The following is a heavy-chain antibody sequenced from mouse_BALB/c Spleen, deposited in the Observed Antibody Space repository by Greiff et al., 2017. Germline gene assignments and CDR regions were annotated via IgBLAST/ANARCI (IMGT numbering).Heavy chain of an antibody. J-gene: IGHJ4*01. Sequence: EVQLVESGGGLVQPGGSLKLSCAASGFTFSSYTMSWVRQTPEKRLEWVAYISNGGGSTYYPDTVKGRFTISRDNAKNTLYLQMSSLKSEDTAMYYCARAPLYGNYDAMDYWGQGTSVTVSS. CDR1: GFTFSSYT. D-gene: IGHD2-1*01. CDR3: ARAPLYGNYDAMDY. CDR2: ISNGGGST. V-gene: IGHV5-12-2*01.